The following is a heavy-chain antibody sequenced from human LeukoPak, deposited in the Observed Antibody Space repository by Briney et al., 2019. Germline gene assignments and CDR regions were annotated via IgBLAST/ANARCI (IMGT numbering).Heavy chain of an antibody. D-gene: IGHD3-10*01. J-gene: IGHJ4*02. CDR1: GGSVTSTFW. CDR2: VHLDGRT. CDR3: AREGGSYRPLDY. Sequence: KLSETVPLPCGVSGGSVTSTFWWTWVRQPPGKGLEWIGEVHLDGRTNYNPSLKSRLTMSVDLSENHVSLKLTSVTAADTAVYYCAREGGSYRPLDYSEERPLVTVSS. V-gene: IGHV4-4*02.